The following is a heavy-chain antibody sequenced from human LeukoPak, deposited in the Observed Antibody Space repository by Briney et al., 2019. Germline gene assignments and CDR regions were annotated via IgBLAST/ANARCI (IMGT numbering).Heavy chain of an antibody. CDR2: ISSSSDST. J-gene: IGHJ4*02. D-gene: IGHD6-6*01. Sequence: GGSLRLSCAASGFTFSSYGMTWVRQAPGKGLEWVSAISSSSDSTYYADSVKGRFTISRDNSKNTLYLQMNSLRAEDTAVYYCARRHVEYSSSSDPYYFDYWGQGTLVTVSS. V-gene: IGHV3-23*01. CDR3: ARRHVEYSSSSDPYYFDY. CDR1: GFTFSSYG.